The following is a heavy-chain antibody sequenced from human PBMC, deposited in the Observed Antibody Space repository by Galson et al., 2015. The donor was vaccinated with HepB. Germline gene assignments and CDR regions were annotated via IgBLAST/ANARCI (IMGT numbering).Heavy chain of an antibody. V-gene: IGHV4-30-2*01. Sequence: TLSLTCTVSGGSINSADYSWNWIRQPPGKALEWIGYIYHSGSTFYNPSLRGRVSMSLDRSKTQFSLRLRSATAADTAVYFCARGHYEAYYFDFWGQGALVTVSS. J-gene: IGHJ4*02. CDR2: IYHSGST. CDR1: GGSINSADYS. D-gene: IGHD4-17*01. CDR3: ARGHYEAYYFDF.